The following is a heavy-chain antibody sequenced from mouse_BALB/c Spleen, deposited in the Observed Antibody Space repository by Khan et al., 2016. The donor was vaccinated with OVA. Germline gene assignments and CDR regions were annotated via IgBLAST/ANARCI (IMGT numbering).Heavy chain of an antibody. V-gene: IGHV1-77*01. Sequence: QVQLQQSGAELARPGASVKLSCKASGYTFTDYYINWVKQRTGQGLEWIGEISPGSGDTYYNERFKGKATRTADKSSSTAYMKLSSQTSEASAFSFCASRNYFGYTFAYWGQVTLVTVSA. J-gene: IGHJ3*01. CDR2: ISPGSGDT. D-gene: IGHD1-2*01. CDR1: GYTFTDYY. CDR3: ASRNYFGYTFAY.